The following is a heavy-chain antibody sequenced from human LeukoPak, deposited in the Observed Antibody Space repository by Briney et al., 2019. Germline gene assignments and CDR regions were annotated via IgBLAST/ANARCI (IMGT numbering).Heavy chain of an antibody. CDR3: ARGRGGYDSWFDP. D-gene: IGHD5-12*01. Sequence: PSQTLSLTCTVSGGSISSGSYYWSWIRQPAGKGLEWIGRIYTSGSTNYNPSLKSRVTISVDTSKNQFSLKLSSVTAADTAVYYCARGRGGYDSWFDPWGQGTLVTVSS. J-gene: IGHJ5*02. V-gene: IGHV4-61*02. CDR1: GGSISSGSYY. CDR2: IYTSGST.